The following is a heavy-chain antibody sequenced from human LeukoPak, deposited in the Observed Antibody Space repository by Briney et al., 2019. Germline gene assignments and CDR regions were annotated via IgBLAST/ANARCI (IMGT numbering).Heavy chain of an antibody. Sequence: GASVKVSCKASGGTFSSYAISWVRQAPGQGLEWMGGIIPIFGTANYAQKFQGRVTITADESTSTAYMELSSLRSEDTAVYYCARAPFSIFGVAYWYFDLWGRGTLVTVSS. CDR1: GGTFSSYA. CDR3: ARAPFSIFGVAYWYFDL. CDR2: IIPIFGTA. J-gene: IGHJ2*01. V-gene: IGHV1-69*13. D-gene: IGHD3-3*01.